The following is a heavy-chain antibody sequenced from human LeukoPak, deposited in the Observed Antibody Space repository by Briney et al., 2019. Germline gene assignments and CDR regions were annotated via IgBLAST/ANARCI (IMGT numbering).Heavy chain of an antibody. CDR2: INPNSGGT. J-gene: IGHJ6*02. CDR1: GYTFTGYY. Sequence: ASVKDSCKASGYTFTGYYMHWVRQAPGQGLEWMGWINPNSGGTNYAQKFQGRVTMTRDTSISTAYMELSRLRSDDTAVYYCATLRGVMPPSTYYYYGMDVWGQGTTVTVSS. CDR3: ATLRGVMPPSTYYYYGMDV. V-gene: IGHV1-2*02. D-gene: IGHD3-10*01.